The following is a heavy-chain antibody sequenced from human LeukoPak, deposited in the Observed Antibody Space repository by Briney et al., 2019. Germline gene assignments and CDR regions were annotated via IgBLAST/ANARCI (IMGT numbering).Heavy chain of an antibody. Sequence: GESLKISCEGSGYSFSNYWIGRVRQVPGKGLEWMGIIYPGDYETRYSPSFQGLVTISVDKSISTAYLQWSSLKASDTAMYYCAIPPGYCGNDCSFDHWGQGTLVTVSS. CDR2: IYPGDYET. CDR3: AIPPGYCGNDCSFDH. V-gene: IGHV5-51*01. D-gene: IGHD2-21*02. J-gene: IGHJ4*02. CDR1: GYSFSNYW.